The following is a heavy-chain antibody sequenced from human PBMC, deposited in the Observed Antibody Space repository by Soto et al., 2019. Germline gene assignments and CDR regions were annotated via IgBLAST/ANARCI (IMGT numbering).Heavy chain of an antibody. CDR3: ARTDRDFYGLDV. CDR2: ISAAGDP. CDR1: GFTFRTYD. V-gene: IGHV3-13*05. J-gene: IGHJ6*02. Sequence: EVQLVESGGGLVQPGGSLRLSCEASGFTFRTYDMHWVRQGTGNGLEWVSGISAAGDPAYADSVERRFTISRENAQNSFFLQMNSLRVGDTAVYYCARTDRDFYGLDVWGQGTTVIGSS.